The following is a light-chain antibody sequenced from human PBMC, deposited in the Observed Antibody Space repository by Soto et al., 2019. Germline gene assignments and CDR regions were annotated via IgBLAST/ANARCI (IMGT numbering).Light chain of an antibody. J-gene: IGKJ5*01. V-gene: IGKV3-15*01. Sequence: ERVLMQSPATLSVSPGERAILSCRASQSVGSNLAWYQQKPGQAPRLLIYRASTRATDTPARFSGSGSGTEFTLTISSLQSEDIAVYSRQQSDNWPITFGQGTRLEIK. CDR3: QQSDNWPIT. CDR2: RAS. CDR1: QSVGSN.